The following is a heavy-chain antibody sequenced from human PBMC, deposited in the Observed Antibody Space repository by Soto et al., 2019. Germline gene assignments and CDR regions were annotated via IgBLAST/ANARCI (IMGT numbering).Heavy chain of an antibody. CDR3: ARAYCSGGSCYSRPPYYYYYYMDV. V-gene: IGHV1-69*02. CDR2: IIPILGIA. J-gene: IGHJ6*03. D-gene: IGHD2-15*01. CDR1: GGTFSSYT. Sequence: SVNVSCKASGGTFSSYTISWVRQAPGQGLEWMGRIIPILGIANYAQKFQGRVTITADKSTSTAYMELSSLRSEDTAVYYCARAYCSGGSCYSRPPYYYYYYMDVWGKGTTVTVSS.